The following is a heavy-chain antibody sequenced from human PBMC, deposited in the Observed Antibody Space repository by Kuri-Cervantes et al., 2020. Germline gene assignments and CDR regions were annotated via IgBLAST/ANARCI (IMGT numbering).Heavy chain of an antibody. Sequence: LRLSCAVSGGSISSGGYSWSWIRQPPGKGLEWIGYIYHRGSTYYHPSLKSRVTISVDRSKNQFSLKLSPVTAEDTAVYYCARGDLPVVTPAGLYYYYGIDVWGKGTTVPVSS. J-gene: IGHJ6*04. CDR3: ARGDLPVVTPAGLYYYYGIDV. CDR2: IYHRGST. V-gene: IGHV4-30-2*01. D-gene: IGHD4-23*01. CDR1: GGSISSGGYS.